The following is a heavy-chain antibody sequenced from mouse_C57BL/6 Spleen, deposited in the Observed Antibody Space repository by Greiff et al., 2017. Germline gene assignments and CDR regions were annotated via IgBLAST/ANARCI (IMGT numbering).Heavy chain of an antibody. CDR3: ARGDLLLLDY. CDR1: GFTFSSYA. J-gene: IGHJ2*01. D-gene: IGHD1-1*01. Sequence: EVQLVESGGGLVKPGGSLKLSCAASGFTFSSYAMSWVRQTPEKRLEWVATISDGGSYTYYPDNVKGRFTISRDNAKNNLYLQMSHLKSEDTAMYYCARGDLLLLDYWGQGTTLTVSS. CDR2: ISDGGSYT. V-gene: IGHV5-4*01.